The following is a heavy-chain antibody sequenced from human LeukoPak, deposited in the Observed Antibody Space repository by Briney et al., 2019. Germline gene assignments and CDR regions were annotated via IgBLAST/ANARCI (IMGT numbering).Heavy chain of an antibody. J-gene: IGHJ3*02. Sequence: PGGSLRLSCAASGFTFSSYWMSWVRQAPGKGLEWVANIKQDGSEKYYVDSVKGRFTISRDNAKNSLYLQMNSLRAEDTAVYYCARLLSGWYNYAFEIWGQGTMVTVSS. CDR3: ARLLSGWYNYAFEI. D-gene: IGHD6-19*01. CDR1: GFTFSSYW. V-gene: IGHV3-7*01. CDR2: IKQDGSEK.